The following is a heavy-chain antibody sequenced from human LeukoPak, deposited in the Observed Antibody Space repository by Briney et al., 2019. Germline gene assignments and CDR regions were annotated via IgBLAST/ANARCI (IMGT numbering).Heavy chain of an antibody. CDR1: GFAFSSYG. D-gene: IGHD2-15*01. CDR3: ARESDSCCHYMDV. V-gene: IGHV3-33*01. Sequence: PGGSLRLSCAASGFAFSSYGMHWVRQAPGKGLEWVALIWYEGTNKWYGDSVKGRFTISRDNSKNTLYLQMNSLRAEDTAVYYCARESDSCCHYMDVWGKGTTVTVSS. CDR2: IWYEGTNK. J-gene: IGHJ6*03.